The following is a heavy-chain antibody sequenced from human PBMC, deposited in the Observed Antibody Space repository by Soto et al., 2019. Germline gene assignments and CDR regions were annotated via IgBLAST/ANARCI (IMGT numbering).Heavy chain of an antibody. J-gene: IGHJ4*02. CDR3: ARGGGNPASTNDF. V-gene: IGHV4-34*01. CDR2: IHTSGST. CDR1: RGSFSYFH. D-gene: IGHD3-16*01. Sequence: QVQLQQWGGGLLKPSETLSLTCGLHRGSFSYFHWSWIRQPPGKGLKWIGEIHTSGSTNYNPSLRSRVTMSIDTSAMQFSLTLNSVTAADTAVYYCARGGGNPASTNDFWGQGALVTVSS.